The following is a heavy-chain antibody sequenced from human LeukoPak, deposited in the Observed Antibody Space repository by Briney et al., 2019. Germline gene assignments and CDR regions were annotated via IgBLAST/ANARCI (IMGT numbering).Heavy chain of an antibody. CDR3: AKASTVYSYFGC. CDR1: GFPFSSHA. V-gene: IGHV3-23*01. Sequence: PGGSLRLSCAASGFPFSSHAMSWVRQAPGKGLEWVAGFTGSGGNTFYAESVKGRVTISRDNSENTLYLQMSSLRAEDTAVYYCAKASTVYSYFGCWGQGTLVTVSS. J-gene: IGHJ4*02. CDR2: FTGSGGNT. D-gene: IGHD3-22*01.